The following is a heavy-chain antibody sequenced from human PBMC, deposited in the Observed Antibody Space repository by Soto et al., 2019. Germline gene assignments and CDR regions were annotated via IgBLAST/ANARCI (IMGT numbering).Heavy chain of an antibody. J-gene: IGHJ6*02. CDR1: GFTFSSYA. V-gene: IGHV3-30-3*01. CDR2: ISYDGSNK. CDR3: ARRRSRDYYYGMDV. Sequence: QVQLVESGGGVVQPGRSPRLSCAASGFTFSSYAMHWVRQAPGKGLEWVAVISYDGSNKYYADSVKGRFTISRDNSKNTLYLQMNSLRAEDTAVYYCARRRSRDYYYGMDVWGQGTTVTVSS.